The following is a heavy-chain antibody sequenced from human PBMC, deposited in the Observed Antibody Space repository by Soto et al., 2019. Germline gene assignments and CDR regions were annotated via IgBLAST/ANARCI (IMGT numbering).Heavy chain of an antibody. CDR1: GDSVSSNRAA. J-gene: IGHJ4*02. CDR3: ARAWGFSSGWYGSFSY. Sequence: SQTLSLTCAISGDSVSSNRAACNWIRQSPSRGLEWLGRTYYRSKWYNDYAVSVKSRITINPDTSKNQFSLQLNSVTPEDTAVYYCARAWGFSSGWYGSFSYWGQGTLVTVYS. D-gene: IGHD6-19*01. CDR2: TYYRSKWYN. V-gene: IGHV6-1*01.